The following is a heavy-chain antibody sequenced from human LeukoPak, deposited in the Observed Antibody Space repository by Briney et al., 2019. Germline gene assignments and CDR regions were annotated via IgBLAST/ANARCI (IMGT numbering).Heavy chain of an antibody. V-gene: IGHV1-2*02. CDR1: GYTFTDYY. Sequence: GASVKVSCKASGYTFTDYYMHWVGQAPGKGLEWMGWINPLSGGTKYAQKFQGRVTMTRDTSISTAYMDLSSLRFGDTAVYYCARAAIDYWGQGTLVTVSS. D-gene: IGHD6-25*01. CDR3: ARAAIDY. J-gene: IGHJ4*02. CDR2: INPLSGGT.